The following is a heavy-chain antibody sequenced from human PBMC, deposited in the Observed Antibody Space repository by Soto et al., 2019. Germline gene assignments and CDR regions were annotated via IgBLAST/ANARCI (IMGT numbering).Heavy chain of an antibody. V-gene: IGHV3-74*01. J-gene: IGHJ4*02. CDR1: GLIFSNYK. CDR2: INTDGSIT. CDR3: ARDTDGLHY. Sequence: EVQLVESGGGLVQPGGSLRLSCAASGLIFSNYKMHWVRQAPGKGLVWVSRINTDGSITDYADSEKGRFTVSRDNPKNTLYLQMNSLRAEDTAVYYCARDTDGLHYWGQGTLVTVSS.